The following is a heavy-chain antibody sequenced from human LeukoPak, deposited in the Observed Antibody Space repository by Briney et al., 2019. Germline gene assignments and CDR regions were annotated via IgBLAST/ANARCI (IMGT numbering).Heavy chain of an antibody. J-gene: IGHJ4*02. CDR1: GFVFSTYW. CDR2: INLERTEE. CDR3: ASGRHDFLH. D-gene: IGHD3/OR15-3a*01. Sequence: GGSLRLSCAASGFVFSTYWMTWVRQAPGKGLERVANINLERTEEHYVDSSLKGRFTISRDNAKNSLYLQMTSLRVEDTAVYYCASGRHDFLHWGQGTLVTVSS. V-gene: IGHV3-7*01.